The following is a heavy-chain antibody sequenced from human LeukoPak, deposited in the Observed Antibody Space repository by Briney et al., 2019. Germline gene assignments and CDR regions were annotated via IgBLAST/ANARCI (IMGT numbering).Heavy chain of an antibody. CDR1: GYTFTSYG. V-gene: IGHV1-18*01. CDR2: ISAYNGNT. CDR3: ARVPLFWSGYWEVNWFDP. Sequence: ASVKVSCKASGYTFTSYGISWVRRAPGQGLEWMGWISAYNGNTNYAQKLQGRVTMTTDTSTSTAYMELRSLRSDDTAVYYCARVPLFWSGYWEVNWFDPWGQGTLVTVSS. D-gene: IGHD3-3*01. J-gene: IGHJ5*02.